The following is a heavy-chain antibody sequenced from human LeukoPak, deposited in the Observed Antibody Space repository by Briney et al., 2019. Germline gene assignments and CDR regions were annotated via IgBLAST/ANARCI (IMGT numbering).Heavy chain of an antibody. CDR1: GFTFHDHG. CDR2: IAADGGVK. D-gene: IGHD6-19*01. J-gene: IGHJ4*02. Sequence: GGSLRLSCVASGFTFHDHGMDWVPQAPGKGLEWVAVIAADGGVKHYADSVQGRFILSRDNSKNTLFLQMNSLSVEDTAVYYCAREATWGQWYFDHWGQGTPVTVSS. V-gene: IGHV3-30*03. CDR3: AREATWGQWYFDH.